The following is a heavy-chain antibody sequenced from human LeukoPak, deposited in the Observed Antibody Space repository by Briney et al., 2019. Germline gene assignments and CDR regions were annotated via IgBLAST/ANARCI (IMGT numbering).Heavy chain of an antibody. CDR1: GFTVSSNY. CDR2: IYSGGNI. Sequence: PGGSLRLSCAASGFTVSSNYMSWVRQAPGKGLEWVSVIYSGGNIYYGDSVKGRFTISRDNAKNSLYLQMNSLRAEDTAVYYCARLKYGSPQHWGQGTLVTVSS. CDR3: ARLKYGSPQH. V-gene: IGHV3-53*01. J-gene: IGHJ1*01. D-gene: IGHD1-26*01.